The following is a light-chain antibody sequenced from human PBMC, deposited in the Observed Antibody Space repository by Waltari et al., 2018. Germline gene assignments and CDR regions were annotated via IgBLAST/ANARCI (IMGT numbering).Light chain of an antibody. CDR1: SSDIGGYNY. Sequence: QSALTQPAAVSGSPGQSITISCTGTSSDIGGYNYVSWYQQHPGKAPKLMIYAVTNLPSGVSNRSSGSKSGNTASLTISGLQAEDEAAYYCGSYRSSALEAIFGGGTKLTVL. CDR2: AVT. CDR3: GSYRSSALEAI. V-gene: IGLV2-14*03. J-gene: IGLJ2*01.